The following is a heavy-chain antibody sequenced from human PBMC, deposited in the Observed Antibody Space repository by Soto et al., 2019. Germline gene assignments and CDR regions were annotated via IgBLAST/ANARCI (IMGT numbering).Heavy chain of an antibody. J-gene: IGHJ4*02. V-gene: IGHV1-18*01. CDR3: AREVEGSYSPADF. Sequence: QVQLVQSGPEVKKPGASVTISCRPSGYTLTLHGTAWLRQAPEQRLEGVGWVSSYNGNTNHAYNLKDRVIMTTDASTSTAYMELRGLRSDDTAVYYCAREVEGSYSPADFWGQGTPVTVSS. D-gene: IGHD3-10*01. CDR2: VSSYNGNT. CDR1: GYTLTLHG.